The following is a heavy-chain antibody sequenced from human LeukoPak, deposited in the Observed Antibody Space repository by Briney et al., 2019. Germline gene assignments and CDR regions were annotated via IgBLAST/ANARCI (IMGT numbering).Heavy chain of an antibody. V-gene: IGHV1-2*02. CDR3: ARTRGIVDPFDY. J-gene: IGHJ4*02. CDR1: GYTFTGYY. CDR2: INPNSGGT. D-gene: IGHD1-26*01. Sequence: ASVKVSFKASGYTFTGYYMHWVRQAPGQGLEWMGWINPNSGGTNFAQRIQGRVTMTRDTSISTAYMELSRVRSDDTAVYYCARTRGIVDPFDYWGQGTLVTVSS.